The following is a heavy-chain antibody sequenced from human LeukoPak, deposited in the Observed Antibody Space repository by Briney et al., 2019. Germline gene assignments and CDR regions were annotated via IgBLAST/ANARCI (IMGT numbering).Heavy chain of an antibody. CDR2: IYYSGST. Sequence: SETLSLTCTVSGGSISSYYWSWIRQPPGKGLEWIGYIYYSGSTNYNPSLKSRVTISVDTSKNQFSLKLSSVTAADTAVYYCARVTYYYDSSGSSRAFDIWGQGTMVTVSS. CDR1: GGSISSYY. J-gene: IGHJ3*02. V-gene: IGHV4-59*01. D-gene: IGHD3-22*01. CDR3: ARVTYYYDSSGSSRAFDI.